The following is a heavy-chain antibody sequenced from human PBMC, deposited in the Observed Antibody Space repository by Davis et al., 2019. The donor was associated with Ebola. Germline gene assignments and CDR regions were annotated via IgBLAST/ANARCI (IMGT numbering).Heavy chain of an antibody. CDR2: INHSGST. J-gene: IGHJ5*02. CDR1: GGSFSGYY. V-gene: IGHV4-34*01. Sequence: MPSETLSLTCAVYGGSFSGYYWSWIRQPPGKGLEWIGEINHSGSTNYNPSLKSRVTISVDKSKNQFSLKLSSVTAADTAVYYCARMDYYYGSGTNRFDPWGQGTLVTVSS. D-gene: IGHD3-10*01. CDR3: ARMDYYYGSGTNRFDP.